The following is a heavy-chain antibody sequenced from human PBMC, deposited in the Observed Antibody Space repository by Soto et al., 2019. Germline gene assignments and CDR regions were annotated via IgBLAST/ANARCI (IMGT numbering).Heavy chain of an antibody. V-gene: IGHV3-23*01. J-gene: IGHJ4*02. CDR2: FSGTDNST. CDR3: AKGDGNNWNSYGIFDY. D-gene: IGHD1-1*01. CDR1: GFTFGSYA. Sequence: GGSLRLSCAASGFTFGSYAMTWVRQAPGKGLEWVSVFSGTDNSTYYADSVKGRFTISRDNSKNTLYLQMNSLRAEDTAVYYCAKGDGNNWNSYGIFDYWGQGTLVTVS.